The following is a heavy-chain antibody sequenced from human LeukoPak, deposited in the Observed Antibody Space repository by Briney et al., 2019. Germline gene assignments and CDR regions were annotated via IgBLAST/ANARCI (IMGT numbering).Heavy chain of an antibody. CDR2: ISSSGSNT. Sequence: PGGSLRLSCAASGFTFRSYEMNWVRQAPGKGLEWVSYISSSGSNTYYADSVKGRVTVSRDKAKNSLYLQMNSLRAEDTAVYYCARHDSSGYYRYWGQGTLVTVSS. V-gene: IGHV3-48*03. CDR1: GFTFRSYE. CDR3: ARHDSSGYYRY. D-gene: IGHD3-22*01. J-gene: IGHJ4*02.